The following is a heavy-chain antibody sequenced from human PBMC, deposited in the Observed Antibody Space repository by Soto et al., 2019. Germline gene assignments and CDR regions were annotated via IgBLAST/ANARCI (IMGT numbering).Heavy chain of an antibody. V-gene: IGHV4-34*01. J-gene: IGHJ1*01. D-gene: IGHD2-15*01. CDR1: GGSFSGYY. CDR3: AGIPRDLGYCSGGSCYSVFQH. CDR2: INHSGST. Sequence: ASETLSLTCAVYGGSFSGYYWSWIRQPPGKGLEWIGEINHSGSTNYNPSLKSRVTISVDTSKNQFSLKLSSVTAADTAVYYCAGIPRDLGYCSGGSCYSVFQHWGQGPLVTLSS.